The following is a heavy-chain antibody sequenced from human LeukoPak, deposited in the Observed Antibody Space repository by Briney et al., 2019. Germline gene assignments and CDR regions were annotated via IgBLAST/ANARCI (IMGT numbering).Heavy chain of an antibody. Sequence: PGGSLRLSCAASGFTFSSYWMHWVRQAPGNGLEWVSGISWNSGNIDYADSVKGRFTISRDNAKNSLYLQMDSLRAEDTALYFCTKDGGTAFYYFDYWGQGTLVTVSS. D-gene: IGHD1-1*01. J-gene: IGHJ4*02. CDR2: ISWNSGNI. V-gene: IGHV3-9*01. CDR1: GFTFSSYW. CDR3: TKDGGTAFYYFDY.